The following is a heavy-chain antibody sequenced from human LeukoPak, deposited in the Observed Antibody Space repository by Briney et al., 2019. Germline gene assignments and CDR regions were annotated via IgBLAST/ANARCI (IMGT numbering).Heavy chain of an antibody. CDR1: GFTFSSYA. CDR3: AKDNWNDVNFDY. D-gene: IGHD1-20*01. CDR2: ISGSGGST. Sequence: PGESLRLSCAASGFTFSSYAMSWVRQAPGKGLEWVSAISGSGGSTYYADSVKGRFTISRDNSKNTLYLQMNSLRAEDTAVYYCAKDNWNDVNFDYWGQGTLVTVSS. V-gene: IGHV3-23*01. J-gene: IGHJ4*02.